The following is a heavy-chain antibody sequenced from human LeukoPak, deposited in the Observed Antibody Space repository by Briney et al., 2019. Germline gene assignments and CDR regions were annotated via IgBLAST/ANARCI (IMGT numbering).Heavy chain of an antibody. V-gene: IGHV3-23*01. CDR3: AKMLYGSGSYYDFDY. J-gene: IGHJ4*02. Sequence: PGGSLRLSCVASGFTFSSYGMSWVRQAPGKGLEWVSAISGSGGSTYYADSVKGRFTISRDNSKNTLYLQMNSLRAEDTAVYYCAKMLYGSGSYYDFDYWGQGTLVTVSS. CDR1: GFTFSSYG. CDR2: ISGSGGST. D-gene: IGHD3-10*01.